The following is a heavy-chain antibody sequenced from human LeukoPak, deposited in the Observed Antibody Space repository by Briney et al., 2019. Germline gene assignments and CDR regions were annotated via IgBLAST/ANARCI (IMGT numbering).Heavy chain of an antibody. J-gene: IGHJ6*02. CDR1: GFTFSAYA. D-gene: IGHD3-3*01. CDR3: ARARDHGFWSGQSPYGMDV. CDR2: ISSNGGST. Sequence: GGSLRLSCAASGFTFSAYAMHWVHQAPGKGLECLSTISSNGGSTYYANSVKDRFTISRDNSKNTLYLQMGSLRSDDTAVYYCARARDHGFWSGQSPYGMDVWGQGTTVTVSS. V-gene: IGHV3-64*01.